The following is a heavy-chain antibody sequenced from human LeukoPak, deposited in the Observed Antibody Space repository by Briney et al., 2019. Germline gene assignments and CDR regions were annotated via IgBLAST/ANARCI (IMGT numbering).Heavy chain of an antibody. V-gene: IGHV3-23*01. D-gene: IGHD4-23*01. Sequence: GGSLRLSCAVSGFTFNNYAMNWVRQAPGKGLEWVSGISGSGGSTYYADSVKGRFTISRDNSKNTLYLQMNSLRAEDTAVYYCAKDYGGNSRFDYWGQGTLVTVSS. CDR1: GFTFNNYA. J-gene: IGHJ4*02. CDR2: ISGSGGST. CDR3: AKDYGGNSRFDY.